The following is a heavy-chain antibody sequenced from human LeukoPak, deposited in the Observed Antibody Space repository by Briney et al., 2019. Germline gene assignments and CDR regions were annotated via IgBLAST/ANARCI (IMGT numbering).Heavy chain of an antibody. CDR1: GFTFSSYG. V-gene: IGHV3-33*01. J-gene: IGHJ4*02. CDR3: ARGIAAAGFDY. Sequence: GGSLRLSCAASGFTFSSYGMHWVRQAPGKGLEWVAVIWYDGSNKYYADSVKGRFTISRDNSKNTLYLQMNSLRAEDTAVYYCARGIAAAGFDYWGQGTLVTVSS. D-gene: IGHD6-13*01. CDR2: IWYDGSNK.